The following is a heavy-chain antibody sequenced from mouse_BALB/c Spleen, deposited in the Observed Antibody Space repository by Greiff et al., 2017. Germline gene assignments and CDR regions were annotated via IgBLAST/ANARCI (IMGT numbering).Heavy chain of an antibody. CDR1: GFSLTDYG. V-gene: IGHV2-6-5*01. CDR3: AKHYYGSSWYFDV. CDR2: IWGGGST. D-gene: IGHD1-1*01. J-gene: IGHJ1*01. Sequence: VMLVESGPGLVAPSQSLSITCTVSGFSLTDYGVSWIRQPPGKGLEWLGVIWGGGSTYYNSALKSRLSISKDNSKSQVFLKMNSLQTDDTAMYYCAKHYYGSSWYFDVWGAGTTVTVSS.